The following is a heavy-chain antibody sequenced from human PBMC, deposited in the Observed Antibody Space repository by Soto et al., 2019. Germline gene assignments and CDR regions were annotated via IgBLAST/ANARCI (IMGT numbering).Heavy chain of an antibody. CDR3: ARESEDLTSNFGY. V-gene: IGHV3-21*01. CDR2: ISSTTNYI. J-gene: IGHJ4*02. Sequence: VGSLRLSCAASCFTFTRYSMNWVRQAPGKGLEWVSSISSTTNYIYYADSMKGRFTVSRDNAKNSVYLEMNSLSAEDTAVYYCARESEDLTSNFGYWGQGTLVTVSS. CDR1: CFTFTRYS.